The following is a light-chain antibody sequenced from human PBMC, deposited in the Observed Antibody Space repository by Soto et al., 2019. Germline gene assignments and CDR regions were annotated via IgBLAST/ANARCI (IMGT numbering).Light chain of an antibody. CDR3: QQYGSSLTWT. J-gene: IGKJ1*01. Sequence: EIVLTQSPGTLSLSPGERATLSCRASQSVSSSYLAWYQQKPGQAPRLLIYGASSWATGIPDRFSGSGSGTDFTLTISRLEPEDFAVYYCQQYGSSLTWTFGQGTKVEIK. V-gene: IGKV3-20*01. CDR2: GAS. CDR1: QSVSSSY.